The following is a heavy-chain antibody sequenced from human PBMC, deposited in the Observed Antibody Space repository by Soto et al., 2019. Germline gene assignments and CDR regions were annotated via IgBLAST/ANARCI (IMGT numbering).Heavy chain of an antibody. CDR3: ARVAITLIRGLKVDFYSMDV. J-gene: IGHJ6*02. CDR2: ISVYNGNK. CDR1: GYTFNNYG. D-gene: IGHD3-10*01. V-gene: IGHV1-18*01. Sequence: GASVKVSCKASGYTFNNYGIAWVRQALGQGLEWLGWISVYNGNKNYAKKVQGRVSMTADTSTSTAHMELRSLQSDDTAVYFCARVAITLIRGLKVDFYSMDVWGQGTTVTVSS.